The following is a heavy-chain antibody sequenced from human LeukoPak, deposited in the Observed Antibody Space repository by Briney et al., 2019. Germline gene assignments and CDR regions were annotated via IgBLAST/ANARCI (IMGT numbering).Heavy chain of an antibody. CDR1: GFTFSSYA. D-gene: IGHD4-17*01. Sequence: QSGGSLRLSCAASGFTFSSYAMSWVRQAPGKGLEWVSAISGSGGSTYYADSVKGRFTISRDNSKNTLYLQMNSLRAEDTAVYYCAKDYGDYVGVFDYWGQGTLVTVSS. J-gene: IGHJ4*02. CDR2: ISGSGGST. V-gene: IGHV3-23*01. CDR3: AKDYGDYVGVFDY.